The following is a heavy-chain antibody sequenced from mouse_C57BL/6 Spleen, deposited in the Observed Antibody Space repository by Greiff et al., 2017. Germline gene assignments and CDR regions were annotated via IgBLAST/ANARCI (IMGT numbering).Heavy chain of an antibody. J-gene: IGHJ2*01. CDR2: INPGSGGT. Sequence: VQLQQSGAELVRPGTSVKVSCKASGYAFTNYLIEWVKQRPGQGLEWIGVINPGSGGTNSNEKFKGKATLTADKSSSTAYMQLSSLTSEDSAIYFCARGGSYYYGSSYEDYWGQGTTLTVSS. V-gene: IGHV1-54*01. CDR1: GYAFTNYL. CDR3: ARGGSYYYGSSYEDY. D-gene: IGHD1-1*01.